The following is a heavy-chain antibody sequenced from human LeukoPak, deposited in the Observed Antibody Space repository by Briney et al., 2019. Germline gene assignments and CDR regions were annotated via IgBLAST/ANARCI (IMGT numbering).Heavy chain of an antibody. Sequence: ASVKVSCKASGGTFSSYAISWVRQAPGQGLEWMGGIIPIFGTANYAQKFQGRVTITADESTSTAYMELSSLRSEDTAVYYCAREEAVPAQPAYYFDYWGQGTLVTVSS. CDR3: AREEAVPAQPAYYFDY. J-gene: IGHJ4*02. D-gene: IGHD2-2*01. V-gene: IGHV1-69*13. CDR1: GGTFSSYA. CDR2: IIPIFGTA.